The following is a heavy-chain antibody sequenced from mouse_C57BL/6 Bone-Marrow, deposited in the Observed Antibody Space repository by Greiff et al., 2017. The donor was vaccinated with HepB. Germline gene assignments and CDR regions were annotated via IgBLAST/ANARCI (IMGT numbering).Heavy chain of an antibody. J-gene: IGHJ4*01. Sequence: VQLQQSGAELVRPGASVTLSCKASGYTFTDYEMHWVKQTPVHGLEWIGAIDPETGGTAYNQKFKGKATLTADKSSSTAYMELRSLTSEDSAVYYCTRAYGSSYAMDYWGQGTSVTVSS. CDR2: IDPETGGT. V-gene: IGHV1-15*01. CDR1: GYTFTDYE. CDR3: TRAYGSSYAMDY. D-gene: IGHD1-1*01.